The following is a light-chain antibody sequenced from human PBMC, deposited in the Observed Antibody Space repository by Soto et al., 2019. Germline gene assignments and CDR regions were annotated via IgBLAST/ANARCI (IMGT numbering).Light chain of an antibody. V-gene: IGKV3-15*01. CDR1: QSVGSY. J-gene: IGKJ2*01. Sequence: EIVMTQSPATLSVSPGERATLSCRASQSVGSYLAWYQQKPGQSPRLLIYGASTRATGIPARFSGSGSGTEFTLTISSLQSEDFAVYYCQQYNNWPPYTFGQGTKLDIK. CDR2: GAS. CDR3: QQYNNWPPYT.